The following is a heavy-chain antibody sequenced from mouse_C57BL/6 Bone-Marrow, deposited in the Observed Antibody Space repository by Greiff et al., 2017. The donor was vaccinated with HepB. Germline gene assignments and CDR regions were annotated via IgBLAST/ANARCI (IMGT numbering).Heavy chain of an antibody. V-gene: IGHV1-81*01. CDR1: GYTFTSYG. J-gene: IGHJ4*01. Sequence: LEESGAELARPGASVKLSCKASGYTFTSYGISWVKQRTGQGLEWIGEIYPRSGNTYYNAKFKGKATLTADKSSSTAYMELRSLTSEDSAVYFCAKQLRPYYYAMDYWGQGTSVTVSS. CDR3: AKQLRPYYYAMDY. CDR2: IYPRSGNT. D-gene: IGHD3-2*02.